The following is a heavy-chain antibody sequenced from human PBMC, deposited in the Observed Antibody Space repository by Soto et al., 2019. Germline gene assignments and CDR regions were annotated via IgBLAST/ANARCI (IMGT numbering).Heavy chain of an antibody. J-gene: IGHJ6*03. CDR3: ARHRGRDYDVWSGYTNVGYYYSDMDV. D-gene: IGHD3-3*01. CDR2: FNPSGGST. Sequence: QVQLVQSGAEVKKPGASVKVSCKASGYTFTNYYMHWVRQAPGQGLEWMGIFNPSGGSTSYAQKCSGRVTMTRDTSTSTVYMELSILRSEDTAVYYCARHRGRDYDVWSGYTNVGYYYSDMDVWGKGTTVTVSS. CDR1: GYTFTNYY. V-gene: IGHV1-46*03.